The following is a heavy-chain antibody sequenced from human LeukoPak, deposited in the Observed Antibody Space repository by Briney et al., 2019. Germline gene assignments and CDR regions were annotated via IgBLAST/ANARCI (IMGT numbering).Heavy chain of an antibody. CDR3: ARNYGSGSSVVGY. CDR2: ISSSSSYI. D-gene: IGHD3-10*01. J-gene: IGHJ4*02. V-gene: IGHV3-21*01. CDR1: GFTFSSYS. Sequence: KAGGSLRPSCAASGFTFSSYSMNWVRQAPGMGLEWVSSISSSSSYIYYADSVKGRFTISRDNAKNSLYLQMNSLRAEDTAVYYCARNYGSGSSVVGYWGQGDLVTVSS.